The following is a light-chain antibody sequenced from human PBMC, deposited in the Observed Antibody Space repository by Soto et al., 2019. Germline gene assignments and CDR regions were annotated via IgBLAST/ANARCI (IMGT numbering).Light chain of an antibody. V-gene: IGLV2-8*01. CDR1: SSDIGGYDS. CDR2: DVS. CDR3: CSYAGSYPVV. J-gene: IGLJ1*01. Sequence: QPALTQSPSASGSPGQSVTISCTGTSSDIGGYDSVSWYQQHPGKAPRVMIYDVSKRPSGVPDRFSGSKSGNTASLTISGLQAEDEADYYCCSYAGSYPVVFGTGTKVTV.